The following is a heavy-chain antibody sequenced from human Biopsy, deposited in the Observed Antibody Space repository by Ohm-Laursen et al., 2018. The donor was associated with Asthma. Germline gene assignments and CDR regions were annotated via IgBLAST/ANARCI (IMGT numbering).Heavy chain of an antibody. V-gene: IGHV4-59*07. CDR3: ARPTSTWSQSGPHFFDH. Sequence: SDTLSLTCTVSPGSINDYYWNWIRQFPGKGLEWIGYVHSSGSTRFNPSLKSRVTVSVDTSVDQVSLKLSSVSAADTAIYYCARPTSTWSQSGPHFFDHWGPGTLVTVSS. J-gene: IGHJ5*02. D-gene: IGHD6-13*01. CDR1: PGSINDYY. CDR2: VHSSGST.